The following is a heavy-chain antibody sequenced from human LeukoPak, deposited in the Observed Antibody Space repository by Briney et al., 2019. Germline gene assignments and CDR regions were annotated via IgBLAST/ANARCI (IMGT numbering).Heavy chain of an antibody. CDR3: ASTLVSSNYYYYGMDV. CDR1: GYTFTGYY. CDR2: INPSGGST. Sequence: ASVKVSCKASGYTFTGYYMHWVRQAPGQGLEWMGIINPSGGSTSYAQKFQGRVTMTRDTSTSTVYMELSSLRSEDTAVYYCASTLVSSNYYYYGMDVWGQGTTVTVSS. J-gene: IGHJ6*02. V-gene: IGHV1-46*01.